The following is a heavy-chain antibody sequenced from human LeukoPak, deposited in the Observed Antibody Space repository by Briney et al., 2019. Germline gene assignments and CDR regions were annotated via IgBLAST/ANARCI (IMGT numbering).Heavy chain of an antibody. CDR3: ARGLKAAAGPGWFDP. CDR1: GFTFSDYY. J-gene: IGHJ5*02. Sequence: PGGSLRLSCAASGFTFSDYYMSWIRQAPGKGLEWVSYISSSSSYTNYADSVKGRFTISRDNAKNSLYLQMNSLRAEDTAVYYCARGLKAAAGPGWFDPWGQGTLVTVSS. D-gene: IGHD6-13*01. CDR2: ISSSSSYT. V-gene: IGHV3-11*06.